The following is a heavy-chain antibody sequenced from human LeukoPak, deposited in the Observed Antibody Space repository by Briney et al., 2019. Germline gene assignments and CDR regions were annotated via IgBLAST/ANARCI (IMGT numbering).Heavy chain of an antibody. V-gene: IGHV3-30*03. Sequence: GGSLRLSCAASGFTFSSYGIHWVRQAPGKGLEWVAVVSYDGIDKYYADSVKGRFTISRDNSKNTLYLQMNSLRAEDTAVYYCARDRRGYGDYWGQGTLVTVSS. CDR3: ARDRRGYGDY. J-gene: IGHJ4*02. CDR1: GFTFSSYG. CDR2: VSYDGIDK. D-gene: IGHD5-12*01.